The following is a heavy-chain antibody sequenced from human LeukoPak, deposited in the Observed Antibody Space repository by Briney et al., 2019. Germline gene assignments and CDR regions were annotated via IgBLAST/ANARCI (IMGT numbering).Heavy chain of an antibody. V-gene: IGHV4-61*02. D-gene: IGHD2-2*01. CDR1: GGSISSGSYY. CDR2: IYTSGST. J-gene: IGHJ6*03. CDR3: AREGRFCSSTSCYYYYYYLDV. Sequence: ASQTLSLTCTVSGGSISSGSYYWSWIRQPAGKGLEWIGRIYTSGSTNYNPSLKSRVTISVDTSKNQFSLKLSSVTAADTAVYYCAREGRFCSSTSCYYYYYYLDVWGKGTTVTVSS.